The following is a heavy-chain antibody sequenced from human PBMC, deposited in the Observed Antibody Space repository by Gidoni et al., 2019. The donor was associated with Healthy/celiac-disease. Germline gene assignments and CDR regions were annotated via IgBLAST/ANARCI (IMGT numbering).Heavy chain of an antibody. V-gene: IGHV3-33*01. J-gene: IGHJ3*02. Sequence: QVQLVESGGGVVQPGGSLRLSCAASGFTLSSYGMPWVRQAPGKGLEWVAVIWYDGSNKYYADSVKGRFTISRDNSKNTLYLQMNSLRAEDTAVYYCARPSVRWLQLHAFDIWGQGTMVTVSS. CDR3: ARPSVRWLQLHAFDI. CDR2: IWYDGSNK. D-gene: IGHD5-12*01. CDR1: GFTLSSYG.